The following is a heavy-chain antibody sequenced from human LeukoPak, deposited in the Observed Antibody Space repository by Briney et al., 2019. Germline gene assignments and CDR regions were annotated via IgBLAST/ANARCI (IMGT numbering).Heavy chain of an antibody. V-gene: IGHV3-74*01. CDR2: MYCDMCDI. CDR3: ARDLGLRGST. D-gene: IGHD4-23*01. CDR1: GLTFSDSW. J-gene: IGHJ5*02. Sequence: GGTLRLFCEVSGLTFSDSWMLCARRTPGKALVWVSRMYCDMCDIIYADSAKDRFNISRENAKHTVYLQMNSLKGDDTAVYYCARDLGLRGSTWGQGTLVTVSS.